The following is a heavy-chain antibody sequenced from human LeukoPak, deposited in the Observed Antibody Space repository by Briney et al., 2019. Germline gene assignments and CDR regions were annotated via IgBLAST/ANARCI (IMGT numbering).Heavy chain of an antibody. CDR3: ARHGDYDSSGSYYY. D-gene: IGHD3-22*01. Sequence: SETLSLTCTVSGGSISSYYWSWIRQPAGKGLEWIGRIYTSGSTNYNPSLKSRVTMSVDTSKNQFSLKLSSVTAADTAVYYCARHGDYDSSGSYYYWGQGTLVTVSS. V-gene: IGHV4-4*07. J-gene: IGHJ4*02. CDR2: IYTSGST. CDR1: GGSISSYY.